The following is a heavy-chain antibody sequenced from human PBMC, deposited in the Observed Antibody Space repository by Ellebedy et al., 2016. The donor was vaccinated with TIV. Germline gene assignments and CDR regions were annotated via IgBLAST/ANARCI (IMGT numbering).Heavy chain of an antibody. D-gene: IGHD2/OR15-2a*01. Sequence: GGSLRLXCAASGFTVSSNYMSWVRQAPAKGLEWVSVTYGDNTHYIDTVKARFTVARDNSKNTLYLQMYSLRAEDTAVYYCARDQNLWGQGTLVTVSS. CDR1: GFTVSSNY. CDR2: TYGDNT. V-gene: IGHV3-53*01. J-gene: IGHJ4*02. CDR3: ARDQNL.